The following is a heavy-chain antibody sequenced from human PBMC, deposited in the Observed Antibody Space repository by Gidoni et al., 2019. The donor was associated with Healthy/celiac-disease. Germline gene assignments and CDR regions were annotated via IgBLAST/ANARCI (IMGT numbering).Heavy chain of an antibody. J-gene: IGHJ4*02. CDR2: IYYSGST. Sequence: QLQLQESGPGLVKPSATLSLTCTVSGGSISSSSYYWGWIRQPPGKGLEWIGSIYYSGSTYYNPSLKSRVTISVDTSKNQFSLKLSSVTAADTAVYYCARRPRQWLVDYWGQGTLVTVSS. V-gene: IGHV4-39*01. D-gene: IGHD6-19*01. CDR1: GGSISSSSYY. CDR3: ARRPRQWLVDY.